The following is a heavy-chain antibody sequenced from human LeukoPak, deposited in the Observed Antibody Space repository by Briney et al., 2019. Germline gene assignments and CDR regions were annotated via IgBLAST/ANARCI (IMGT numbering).Heavy chain of an antibody. Sequence: GASVKVSCKASGGTFSSYAISWVRQAPGQGLEWMGGIIPIFGTANYAQKFQGRVTITADESTSTAYMELSSLRSEDTAVYYCARSGGDDVVWSGPVGWFDPWGQGTLVTVSS. V-gene: IGHV1-69*13. D-gene: IGHD3-3*01. CDR2: IIPIFGTA. CDR3: ARSGGDDVVWSGPVGWFDP. CDR1: GGTFSSYA. J-gene: IGHJ5*02.